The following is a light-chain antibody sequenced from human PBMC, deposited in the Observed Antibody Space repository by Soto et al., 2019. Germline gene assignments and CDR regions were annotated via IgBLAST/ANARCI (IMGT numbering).Light chain of an antibody. V-gene: IGLV2-14*01. CDR3: TSYTSSSTLDV. Sequence: QSALTQPASVSGSPGQSITISCTGTSSDVGGYNYVSWYQQHPGKAPKLMIYEVSNRPLGVSNRFSGSKSGNMASLTISGLQAEDEADYYCTSYTSSSTLDVFGTGTKLTVL. CDR1: SSDVGGYNY. J-gene: IGLJ1*01. CDR2: EVS.